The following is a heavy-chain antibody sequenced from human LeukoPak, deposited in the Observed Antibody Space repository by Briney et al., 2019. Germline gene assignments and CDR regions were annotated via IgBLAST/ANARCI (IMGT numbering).Heavy chain of an antibody. CDR2: ISYDGSNK. Sequence: GRSLRLSCAASGFTFSSYAMHWVRQAPGKGLEWVAVISYDGSNKYYADSVKGRFTISRDNSKNTLYLQMNSLRAEDTAVYYCAREGTLGVYFDYRGQGTLVTVPS. CDR1: GFTFSSYA. CDR3: AREGTLGVYFDY. V-gene: IGHV3-30-3*01. J-gene: IGHJ4*02.